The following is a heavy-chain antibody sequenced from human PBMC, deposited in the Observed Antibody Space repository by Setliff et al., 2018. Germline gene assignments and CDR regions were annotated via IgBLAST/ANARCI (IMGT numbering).Heavy chain of an antibody. Sequence: LRLSCAASGFTFSSYAMHWVRQAPGKGLDWVAVIWDDGGNKYHADSVKGRFTISRDNSKNTLYLQMNSLRPEDTAVYYCARTCSGSGCYAGLESWGQGTPVTVSS. CDR2: IWDDGGNK. D-gene: IGHD2-15*01. J-gene: IGHJ4*02. CDR1: GFTFSSYA. CDR3: ARTCSGSGCYAGLES. V-gene: IGHV3-33*01.